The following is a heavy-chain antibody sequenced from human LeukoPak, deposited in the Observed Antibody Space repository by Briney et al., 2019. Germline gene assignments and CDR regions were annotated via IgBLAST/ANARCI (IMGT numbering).Heavy chain of an antibody. CDR3: AAVVTRRRSYWYFDL. J-gene: IGHJ2*01. CDR1: GGTFSSYA. D-gene: IGHD4-23*01. CDR2: IIPIFSTA. Sequence: GASVKVSCKASGGTFSSYAISWVRQAPGQGLEWMGGIIPIFSTANYAQKFQGRVTITADESTSTAYMELSSLRSEDTAVYYCAAVVTRRRSYWYFDLWGRGTLVTVSS. V-gene: IGHV1-69*13.